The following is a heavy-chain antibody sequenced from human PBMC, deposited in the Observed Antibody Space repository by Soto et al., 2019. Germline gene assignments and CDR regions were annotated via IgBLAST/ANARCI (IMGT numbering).Heavy chain of an antibody. V-gene: IGHV4-4*02. CDR3: ARVRGEKWEPPRDY. CDR2: IYHSGST. J-gene: IGHJ4*02. CDR1: GGSISSSNW. Sequence: QVQLQESGPGLVKPSGTLSLTCAVSGGSISSSNWWSWVRQPPGKGLEWIGEIYHSGSTNYNPSLKSRVTISVDQSQNQFSLKLSSVTAADTAVYYCARVRGEKWEPPRDYWGQGTLVTVSS. D-gene: IGHD1-26*01.